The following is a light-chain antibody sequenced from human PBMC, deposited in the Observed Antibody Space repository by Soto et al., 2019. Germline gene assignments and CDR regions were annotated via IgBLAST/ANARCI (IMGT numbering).Light chain of an antibody. Sequence: EIVLTQSPGSLSLSPGQRATLSCRASQSVDTTFFAWYQKKPGQAPRLLIYGASKRATGLQDRFSGSGAGTDFTLIISRLEHEDFAVYYCQQYMSSVTFGQGTKVEIK. CDR2: GAS. CDR1: QSVDTTF. CDR3: QQYMSSVT. J-gene: IGKJ1*01. V-gene: IGKV3-20*01.